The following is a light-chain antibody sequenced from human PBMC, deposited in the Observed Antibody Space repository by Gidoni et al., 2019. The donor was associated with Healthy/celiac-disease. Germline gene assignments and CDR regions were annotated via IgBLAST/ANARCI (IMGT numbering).Light chain of an antibody. CDR2: AAA. CDR3: QQSYSTLLWT. Sequence: DIQMTQSPSSLSASVGDRVTITCRASQSISSYLNWYQQKPGKAPKLLIYAAASLQSGVPSRFSGSGSGTDFTLTISSRQPEDFATDYCQQSYSTLLWTFGQGTKVEIK. CDR1: QSISSY. J-gene: IGKJ1*01. V-gene: IGKV1-39*01.